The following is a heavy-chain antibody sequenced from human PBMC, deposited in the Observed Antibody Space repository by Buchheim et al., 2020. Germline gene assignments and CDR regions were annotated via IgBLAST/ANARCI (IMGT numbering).Heavy chain of an antibody. CDR1: GGSFNGYY. Sequence: QVQLQQWGAGLLKTSETLSLTCAVKGGSFNGYYWSWIRQPPGKGLEWIGEINYSRSTNYNLSLKSRVTISVDTSKNQFSLNMNAVTAADTAVYYCAREGGYSSSWRRYYYGMDVWGQGTT. CDR2: INYSRST. D-gene: IGHD6-13*01. V-gene: IGHV4-34*01. J-gene: IGHJ6*02. CDR3: AREGGYSSSWRRYYYGMDV.